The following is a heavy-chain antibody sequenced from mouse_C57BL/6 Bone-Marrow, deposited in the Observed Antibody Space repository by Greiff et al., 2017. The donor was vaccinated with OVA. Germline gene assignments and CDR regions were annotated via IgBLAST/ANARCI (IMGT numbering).Heavy chain of an antibody. V-gene: IGHV1-64*01. D-gene: IGHD1-1*01. J-gene: IGHJ3*01. CDR3: SRGNYYYGSSPFAY. CDR1: GYTFTSYW. CDR2: IHPNSGST. Sequence: QVQLQQPGAELVKPGASVKLSCKASGYTFTSYWMHWVKQRPGQGLEWIGMIHPNSGSTNYNEKFKSKATLTVDKSSSTAYMQLSSLTSEDSAVYYCSRGNYYYGSSPFAYWGQGTLVTVSA.